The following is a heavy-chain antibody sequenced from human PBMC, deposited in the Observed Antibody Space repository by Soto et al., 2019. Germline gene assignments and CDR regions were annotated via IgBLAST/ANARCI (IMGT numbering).Heavy chain of an antibody. CDR3: AAHSSRLVGPGNWLAP. D-gene: IGHD2-15*01. V-gene: IGHV4-59*08. Sequence: SDTLSLTCTVSGGSISSYHFSWLRQPPGKGLKWIGYIYYSGSTNYNHSLKSRVTISVDTSKNQFSLKLSSVTAADTAVYYCAAHSSRLVGPGNWLAPWGQGTLVTVSS. CDR1: GGSISSYH. J-gene: IGHJ5*02. CDR2: IYYSGST.